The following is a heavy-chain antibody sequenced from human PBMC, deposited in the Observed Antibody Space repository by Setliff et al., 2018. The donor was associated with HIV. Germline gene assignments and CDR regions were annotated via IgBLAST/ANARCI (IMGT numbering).Heavy chain of an antibody. CDR3: ARGGDSSSSDY. D-gene: IGHD6-6*01. CDR2: ISSSGSTM. V-gene: IGHV3-48*04. J-gene: IGHJ4*02. CDR1: GSTFSSYS. Sequence: GGSLRLSCAASGSTFSSYSMNWVRQAPGKGLEWVSYISSSGSTMYYADSVKGRFTISRDSAKNSLYLQMNSLRAEDTAVYYCARGGDSSSSDYWGQGTLVTVSS.